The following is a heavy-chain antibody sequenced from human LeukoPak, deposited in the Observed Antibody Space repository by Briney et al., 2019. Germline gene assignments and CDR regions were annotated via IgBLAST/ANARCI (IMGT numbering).Heavy chain of an antibody. J-gene: IGHJ4*02. CDR1: GFTFSNDN. CDR3: ARDFAREFTIDY. V-gene: IGHV3-48*01. Sequence: GGSLRLSCADSGFTFSNDNMNWVPQSPGKGLQWVSYISSSSNIIYYADSVKGRFTISRDNAKNSLFLQMNSLRAEDTAVYYCARDFAREFTIDYCGQGTLVTVSS. D-gene: IGHD3-10*01. CDR2: ISSSSNII.